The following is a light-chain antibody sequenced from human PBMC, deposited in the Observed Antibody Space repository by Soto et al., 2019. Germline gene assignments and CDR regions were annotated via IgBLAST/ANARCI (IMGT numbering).Light chain of an antibody. CDR1: QSISSW. CDR3: QNYNSAPWT. Sequence: DIQMTQSPSTLSASVGDRVTITCRASQSISSWLAWYQQKPGKAPKLLIYDASSLQSGVPSRFSGSGSGTDFTLTITGLQPGDVATYYCQNYNSAPWTFGQGTKVDIK. CDR2: DAS. V-gene: IGKV1-5*01. J-gene: IGKJ1*01.